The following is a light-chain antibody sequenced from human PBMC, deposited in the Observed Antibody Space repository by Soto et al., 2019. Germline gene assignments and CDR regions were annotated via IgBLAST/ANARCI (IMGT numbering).Light chain of an antibody. CDR3: QQLNTFPYT. V-gene: IGKV1-9*01. J-gene: IGKJ2*01. CDR1: QAISIS. Sequence: DIQLTQSPSFLSASVGDRVTITCRASQAISISLAWYQQKPGKAPQLLIYAASTLQSGVPSRFGGSGSGTEFTLTIGSLQPEDLATYYLQQLNTFPYTFGQGTYLEI. CDR2: AAS.